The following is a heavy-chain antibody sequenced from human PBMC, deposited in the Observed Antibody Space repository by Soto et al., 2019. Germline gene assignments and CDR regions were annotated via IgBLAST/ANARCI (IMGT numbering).Heavy chain of an antibody. CDR2: IWYDGSKK. D-gene: IGHD4-17*01. CDR3: ARGRGGDYGGNAGYYDY. J-gene: IGHJ4*02. Sequence: QVQLVESGGGVVQPGTSLRLSCAASGFTFSGHGMHWVRQAPGKGLEWMAVIWYDGSKKYYGDSVKGRFTISRDNSKNTRFLQMNSLIVEDTAAYYCARGRGGDYGGNAGYYDYWGQGTLVTVSS. V-gene: IGHV3-33*01. CDR1: GFTFSGHG.